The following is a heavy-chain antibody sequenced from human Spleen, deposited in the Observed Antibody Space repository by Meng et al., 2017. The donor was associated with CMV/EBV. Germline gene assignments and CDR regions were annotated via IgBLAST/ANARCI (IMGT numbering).Heavy chain of an antibody. D-gene: IGHD7-27*01. J-gene: IGHJ4*02. V-gene: IGHV3-30*02. CDR1: GFTFSSYW. CDR2: IRYDGSHE. CDR3: ARAGSANWGYFDY. Sequence: GGSLRLSCAASGFTFSSYWMHWVRQAPGKGLEWVAFIRYDGSHEYYADSVKGRFTISRDNSKNTLYLQMNSLRTEDTTVYYCARAGSANWGYFDYWGQGTLVTVSS.